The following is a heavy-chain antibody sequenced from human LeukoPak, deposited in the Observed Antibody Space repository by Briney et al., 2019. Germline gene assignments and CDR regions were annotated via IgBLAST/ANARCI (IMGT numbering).Heavy chain of an antibody. J-gene: IGHJ4*02. D-gene: IGHD6-6*01. CDR2: LHCRGNT. V-gene: IGHV4-59*11. CDR3: AREASTSQTNLFDS. Sequence: SETLSLTCTVSGDSITSHYWSWLRQPPGKGLEWIGYLHCRGNTNHNSSLKSRMTISLDTSRNQFSLRLSSVTAADTAIYFCAREASTSQTNLFDSWGQGTLVTVSS. CDR1: GDSITSHY.